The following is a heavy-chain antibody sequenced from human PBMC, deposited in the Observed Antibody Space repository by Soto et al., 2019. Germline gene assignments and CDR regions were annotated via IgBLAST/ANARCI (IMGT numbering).Heavy chain of an antibody. D-gene: IGHD3-3*02. Sequence: QVQLVESGGGVVQPGKSLRLSCAVSGFNFRSLAVHWVRQAPGKGPEWVAAVSSDGMTVHYADSVKGRFTISRDDSETTVYLQLNSLSGDDTARYDCAKGHISIMVVGYFDYWGQGTLVTVSS. J-gene: IGHJ4*02. V-gene: IGHV3-30*18. CDR2: VSSDGMTV. CDR1: GFNFRSLA. CDR3: AKGHISIMVVGYFDY.